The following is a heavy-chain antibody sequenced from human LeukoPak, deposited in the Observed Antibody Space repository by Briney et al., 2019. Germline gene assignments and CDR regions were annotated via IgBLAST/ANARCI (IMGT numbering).Heavy chain of an antibody. CDR2: ISSSGSTI. CDR3: ARGDYGIAARRGY. J-gene: IGHJ4*02. V-gene: IGHV3-11*01. CDR1: GFSFSGNA. Sequence: GGSLRLSCAASGFSFSGNAMAWVRQAPGKGLEWVSYISSSGSTIYYADSVKGRFTISRDNAKNSLYLQMNSLRAEDTAVYYCARGDYGIAARRGYWGQGTLVTVSS. D-gene: IGHD6-6*01.